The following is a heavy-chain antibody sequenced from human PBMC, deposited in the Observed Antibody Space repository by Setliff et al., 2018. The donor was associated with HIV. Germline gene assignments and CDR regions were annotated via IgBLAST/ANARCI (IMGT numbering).Heavy chain of an antibody. CDR1: GFIVSSFW. CDR2: INEDGSER. Sequence: GGSLRLSCAASGFIVSSFWMNWVRQAPGKGLEWLANINEDGSERNCVDSVKGRFTISKENAKNSLYLQMNSLRAEDTAVYYCTKGHYTTSGWGQGTLVTVSS. D-gene: IGHD3-10*01. J-gene: IGHJ4*02. CDR3: TKGHYTTSG. V-gene: IGHV3-7*01.